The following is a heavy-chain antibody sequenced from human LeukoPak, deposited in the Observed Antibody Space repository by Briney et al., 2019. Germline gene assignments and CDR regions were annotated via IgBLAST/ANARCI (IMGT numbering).Heavy chain of an antibody. CDR3: ARWYCRTTSCHVDY. J-gene: IGHJ4*02. D-gene: IGHD2-2*01. CDR2: INPNSGGT. CDR1: GYTFTGYY. V-gene: IGHV1-2*04. Sequence: ASVKVSCKGSGYTFTGYYMHWVRQAPGQGLEWMGWINPNSGGTNYAQKFQGWVTMTRDTSISTAYMELSRLRSDDTAVYYCARWYCRTTSCHVDYWGQGTLVTVSS.